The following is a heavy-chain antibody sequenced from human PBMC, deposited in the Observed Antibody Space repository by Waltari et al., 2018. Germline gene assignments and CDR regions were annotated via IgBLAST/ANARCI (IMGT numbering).Heavy chain of an antibody. J-gene: IGHJ5*02. Sequence: EVQLLESGGGLVQPGGSLRLSWDASGFTLNNYAMNWVRQAPGKGLERVSSVSYNGSRTYYADSVKGRFTISRDNSKDTLYLQMNSLRDGDTAVYYCAKDRSSVVTAMDWFDPWGQGTLVTVSS. CDR1: GFTLNNYA. D-gene: IGHD2-21*02. CDR3: AKDRSSVVTAMDWFDP. CDR2: VSYNGSRT. V-gene: IGHV3-23*01.